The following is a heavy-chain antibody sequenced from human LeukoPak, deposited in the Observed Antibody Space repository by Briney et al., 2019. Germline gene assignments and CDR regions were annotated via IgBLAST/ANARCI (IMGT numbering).Heavy chain of an antibody. CDR3: ARVSARAAAGTGEIDP. Sequence: SETLSLTCTVSGGSISSYYWSWIRQPPGKGLEWIGYIYYSGSTNYNPSLKSRVTISVDTSKNQFSLKLSSVTAADTAVYYCARVSARAAAGTGEIDPWGQGTLVTVSS. CDR2: IYYSGST. J-gene: IGHJ5*02. V-gene: IGHV4-59*01. CDR1: GGSISSYY. D-gene: IGHD6-13*01.